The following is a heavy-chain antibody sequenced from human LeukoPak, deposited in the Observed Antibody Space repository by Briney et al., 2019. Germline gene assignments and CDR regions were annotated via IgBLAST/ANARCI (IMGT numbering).Heavy chain of an antibody. D-gene: IGHD2-15*01. CDR3: ARGIVVVAGASDHFDY. CDR1: GFTFSSFW. CDR2: ISPDGSEK. Sequence: GGSLRLSCVASGFTFSSFWMNWVRQAPGKGLERVGTISPDGSEKYYVDSVKGRFTISRDNAKTALYLQLNSLRADDTALYFCARGIVVVAGASDHFDYWGQGTLITVSS. V-gene: IGHV3-7*01. J-gene: IGHJ4*02.